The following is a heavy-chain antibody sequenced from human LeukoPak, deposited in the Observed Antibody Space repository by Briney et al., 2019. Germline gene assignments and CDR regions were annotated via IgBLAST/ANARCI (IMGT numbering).Heavy chain of an antibody. D-gene: IGHD5-12*01. J-gene: IGHJ5*02. CDR3: ARASGYSGYDPGDP. V-gene: IGHV3-30*02. Sequence: PGGSLRLSCAASGFTFSSYGMHWVRQAPGKGLEWVAYIQYDGSNQQYADSVKGRFSISRDRSKNIPYLQMNSLRPEDTALYYCARASGYSGYDPGDPWGQGTLVTVSS. CDR2: IQYDGSNQ. CDR1: GFTFSSYG.